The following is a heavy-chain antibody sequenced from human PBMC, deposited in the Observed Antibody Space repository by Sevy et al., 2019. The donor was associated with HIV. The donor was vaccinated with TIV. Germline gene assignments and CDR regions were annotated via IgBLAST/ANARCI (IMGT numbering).Heavy chain of an antibody. CDR3: GRGRVYGSGSYSFDD. Sequence: SETLSLTCTVSGDSISSYYWNWIRQSPGKGLEWIGYIYYNSGSTNYNPSLKSRVTMSVDTSKNQFSLKLSSVTAADAAVYYCGRGRVYGSGSYSFDDWGRGGLVTVSS. J-gene: IGHJ4*02. D-gene: IGHD3-10*01. V-gene: IGHV4-59*01. CDR2: IYYNSGST. CDR1: GDSISSYY.